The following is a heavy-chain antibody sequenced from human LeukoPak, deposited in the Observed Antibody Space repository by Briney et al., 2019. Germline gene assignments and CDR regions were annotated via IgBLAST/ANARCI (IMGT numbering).Heavy chain of an antibody. J-gene: IGHJ4*02. CDR3: ARGGSGRALVNF. CDR2: ISRSSSYT. V-gene: IGHV3-11*06. Sequence: GGSLRLSCAASGFTFSDYYMSWIRQGPGKGLECVSYISRSSSYTNYADSVKGRFTISRDNAKNSLYLQMNSLRAEDTAVYYCARGGSGRALVNFWGQGTLVTVSS. CDR1: GFTFSDYY. D-gene: IGHD3-10*01.